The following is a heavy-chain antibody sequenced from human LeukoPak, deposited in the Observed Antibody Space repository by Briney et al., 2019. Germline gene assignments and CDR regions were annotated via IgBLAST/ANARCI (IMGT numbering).Heavy chain of an antibody. J-gene: IGHJ6*02. CDR3: ARDKDLV. CDR2: ISSSRSYI. CDR1: ASCFSRYC. Sequence: GGSMTLSCVVSASCFSRYCMKWVRQAPGDGMEWVSSISSSRSYIYYADSVQGRFTNSRDNAKNSLYLQMNSLVAEYTAVYYCARDKDLVWGQGTTVTVSS. V-gene: IGHV3-21*01.